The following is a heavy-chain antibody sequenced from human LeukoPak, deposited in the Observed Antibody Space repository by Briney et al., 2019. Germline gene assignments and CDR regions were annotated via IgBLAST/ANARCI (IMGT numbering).Heavy chain of an antibody. CDR2: MNPNSGNT. Sequence: GASVKVSCKASGYTFTSYDINWVRQATGQGLEWMGWMNPNSGNTGYAQKFQGRVTMTRNTSISTAYMELSSLRSEDTAVYYCARDLGDTAMVTYGSYWGQGTLVTVSS. CDR3: ARDLGDTAMVTYGSY. V-gene: IGHV1-8*01. D-gene: IGHD5-18*01. J-gene: IGHJ4*02. CDR1: GYTFTSYD.